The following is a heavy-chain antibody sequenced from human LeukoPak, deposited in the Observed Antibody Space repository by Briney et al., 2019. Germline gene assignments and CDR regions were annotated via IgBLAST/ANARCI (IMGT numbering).Heavy chain of an antibody. CDR3: AKSLAVMYAFDI. D-gene: IGHD2-15*01. CDR2: IKEDGTET. J-gene: IGHJ3*02. CDR1: GFIFSSYW. V-gene: IGHV3-7*01. Sequence: GGSLRLSCAASGFIFSSYWMSWVRQAPGKGLEWVASIKEDGTETYFVDSEKGRFTISRDNAKNSLYLQMNSLRAEDTAVYYCAKSLAVMYAFDIWGQGTMVTVSS.